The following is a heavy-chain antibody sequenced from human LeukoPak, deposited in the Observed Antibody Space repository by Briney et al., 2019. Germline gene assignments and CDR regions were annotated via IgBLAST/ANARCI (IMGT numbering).Heavy chain of an antibody. CDR3: AKDWGYGSGTYYPH. J-gene: IGHJ4*02. Sequence: PGGSLRLSCAASGFTFSRNSMNWVRQAPGRGLEWVSVITNSGGSTYYADSVKGRFTISRDNSKNMLYLQMNSLRAEDTAVYYCAKDWGYGSGTYYPHWGQGTLVTVSS. V-gene: IGHV3-23*01. CDR1: GFTFSRNS. CDR2: ITNSGGST. D-gene: IGHD3-10*01.